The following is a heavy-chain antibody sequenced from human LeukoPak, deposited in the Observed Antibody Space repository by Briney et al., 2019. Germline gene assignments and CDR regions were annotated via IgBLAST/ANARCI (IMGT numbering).Heavy chain of an antibody. CDR2: ISSKGHST. V-gene: IGHV3-64D*06. J-gene: IGHJ3*02. D-gene: IGHD1-26*01. Sequence: GGSLRLSCSPSGFTFSSFVMHWVRQAPGKGLEYVSAISSKGHSTYYADSVKGRFTISRDNSKNRLYLQMSSLRAEDTAVYYCLVRWELRDASDIWGQGTMVTVSS. CDR1: GFTFSSFV. CDR3: LVRWELRDASDI.